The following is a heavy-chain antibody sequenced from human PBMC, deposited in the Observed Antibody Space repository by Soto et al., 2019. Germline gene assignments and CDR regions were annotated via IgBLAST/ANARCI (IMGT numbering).Heavy chain of an antibody. V-gene: IGHV3-30*18. CDR3: AKLGQYNYDAFDI. D-gene: IGHD3-16*01. Sequence: QVQLVESGGGVVQPGRSLRLSCAASGFTFSSYGMHWVRQAPGKGLEWVAVISYDGSNKYYADSVKGRFTIPRDNSKNTLYLQMNSLRAEDTAVYYCAKLGQYNYDAFDIWGQGTMVTVSS. CDR2: ISYDGSNK. J-gene: IGHJ3*02. CDR1: GFTFSSYG.